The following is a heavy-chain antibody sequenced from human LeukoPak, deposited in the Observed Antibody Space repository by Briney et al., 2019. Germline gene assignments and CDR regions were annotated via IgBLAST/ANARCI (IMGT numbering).Heavy chain of an antibody. V-gene: IGHV3-48*03. D-gene: IGHD3-22*01. CDR1: GFTFSSYE. CDR3: ARDDSSAGGPLPFDY. Sequence: GGSLRLSCAASGFTFSSYEMNWVRQAPGKGLEWVSYISSSGSTIYYADSVKGRFTISRDNAKNSLYLQMNSLRAEDTAVYYCARDDSSAGGPLPFDYWGQGTLVTVSS. CDR2: ISSSGSTI. J-gene: IGHJ4*02.